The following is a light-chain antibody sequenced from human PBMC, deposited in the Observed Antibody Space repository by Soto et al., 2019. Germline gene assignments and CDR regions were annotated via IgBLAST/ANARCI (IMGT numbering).Light chain of an antibody. CDR2: DAF. Sequence: EVILTQFPATLSMSPGESATLSCRASENIRTSLAWYQHRPGQPRRLLIYDAFNRATGIPPRFSGGGSGTDFTLTISGLEPEDFAVYYCQQRASWPPFTFGGGTKVEIK. J-gene: IGKJ4*01. CDR1: ENIRTS. CDR3: QQRASWPPFT. V-gene: IGKV3-11*01.